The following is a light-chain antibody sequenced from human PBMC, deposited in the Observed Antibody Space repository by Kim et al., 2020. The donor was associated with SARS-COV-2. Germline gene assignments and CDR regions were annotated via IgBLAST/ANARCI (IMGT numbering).Light chain of an antibody. CDR3: QQYNNWPLT. CDR1: QSVSSN. CDR2: GAS. Sequence: GSPGERATRSGRASQSVSSNLAWYQQKPGQAPRLLIYGASTGATGIPARFSGSGSGTEFTLTISSLQSEDLAVYYCQQYNNWPLTFGGGTKVDIK. J-gene: IGKJ4*01. V-gene: IGKV3-15*01.